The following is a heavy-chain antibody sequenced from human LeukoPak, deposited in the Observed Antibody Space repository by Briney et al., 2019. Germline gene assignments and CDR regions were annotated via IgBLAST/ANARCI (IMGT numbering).Heavy chain of an antibody. D-gene: IGHD1-26*01. Sequence: GGSLRLSCGASGFTFNNYGMNWVRQAPGKGLEWVSVIYSGGSTYYADSVKGRFTISRDNSKNTLYLQMNSLRAEDTAVYYCASPRGGTNYYYMDVWGKGTTVTISS. J-gene: IGHJ6*03. V-gene: IGHV3-66*01. CDR3: ASPRGGTNYYYMDV. CDR2: IYSGGST. CDR1: GFTFNNYG.